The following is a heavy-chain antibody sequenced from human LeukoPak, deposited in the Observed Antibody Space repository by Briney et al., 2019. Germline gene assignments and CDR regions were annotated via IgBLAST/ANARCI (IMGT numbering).Heavy chain of an antibody. D-gene: IGHD5-12*01. V-gene: IGHV3-48*01. CDR3: ARELDGYRFDY. Sequence: GGSLRLSCAASGFTFSSYSMTWVRQAPGKGLEWVSYISSSSSTIYYADSVKGRFTISRDNAKNSLYLQMSSLRAEDTAVYYCARELDGYRFDYWGQGTLVTVSS. J-gene: IGHJ4*02. CDR2: ISSSSSTI. CDR1: GFTFSSYS.